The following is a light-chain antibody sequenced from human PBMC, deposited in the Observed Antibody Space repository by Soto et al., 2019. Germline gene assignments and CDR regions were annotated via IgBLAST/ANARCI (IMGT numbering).Light chain of an antibody. CDR3: QQYNDKSF. CDR1: QNIDGW. J-gene: IGKJ2*01. V-gene: IGKV1-5*01. Sequence: DIQMTQSPSTLSAYVGDRVTITCRASQNIDGWLAWYQQKPGKAPKLLIYDASSLETGVSTRFSGSGSGAEFTLTISSLQPDDFATYYCQQYNDKSFFGHGTKLQIK. CDR2: DAS.